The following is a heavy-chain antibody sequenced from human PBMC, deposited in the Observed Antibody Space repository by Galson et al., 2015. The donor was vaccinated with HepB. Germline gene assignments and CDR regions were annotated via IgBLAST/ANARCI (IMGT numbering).Heavy chain of an antibody. V-gene: IGHV3-74*01. Sequence: SLRLSCAASGFTFSSYWMHWVRQAPGKGLVWVSRINSDGSSTSYADSVKGRFTISRDNAKNTLYLQMDSLAAEDTAVYYCAKEGGLGINTKSYFDYWGQGILVTVSS. CDR3: AKEGGLGINTKSYFDY. CDR1: GFTFSSYW. CDR2: INSDGSST. J-gene: IGHJ4*02. D-gene: IGHD7-27*01.